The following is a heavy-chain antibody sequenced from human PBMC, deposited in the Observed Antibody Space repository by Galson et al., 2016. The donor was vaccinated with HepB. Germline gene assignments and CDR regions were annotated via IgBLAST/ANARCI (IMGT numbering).Heavy chain of an antibody. CDR1: GFIFSNYD. V-gene: IGHV3-23*01. CDR2: IRGSGDYT. D-gene: IGHD3-9*01. J-gene: IGHJ4*02. Sequence: SLRLSCAASGFIFSNYDMNWVRQAPGKGLEWVSSIRGSGDYTYYADSVKGRFTISRDNSENTLSLQMPSLRIEDTAIYYCTKGSVTGQFNVDYWGQGTLVTVSS. CDR3: TKGSVTGQFNVDY.